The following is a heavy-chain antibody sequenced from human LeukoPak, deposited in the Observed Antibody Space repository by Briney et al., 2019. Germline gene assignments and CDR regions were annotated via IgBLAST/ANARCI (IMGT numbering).Heavy chain of an antibody. CDR3: AKGCGYTTSWYYDY. Sequence: GGSLRLSCAASGFTFSSYALSWVRQAPGKGLEWVSSISGGVGSTDYADSVKGRFTISRDNSKNTLYVQMTSLRAEDTAVYYCAKGCGYTTSWYYDYGRQGTLVTVAS. V-gene: IGHV3-23*01. J-gene: IGHJ4*02. CDR2: ISGGVGST. D-gene: IGHD6-13*01. CDR1: GFTFSSYA.